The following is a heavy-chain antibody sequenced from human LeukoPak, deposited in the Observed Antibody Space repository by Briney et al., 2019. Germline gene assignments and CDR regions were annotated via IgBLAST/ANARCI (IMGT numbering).Heavy chain of an antibody. D-gene: IGHD2-2*01. CDR3: ARDPDIVVVPAAMGGYYFDY. J-gene: IGHJ4*02. Sequence: ASVKVSCTASGYTFTSYGISWVRQAPGQGLEWMGWISAYNGNTNYAQKLQGRVTMTTDTSTSTAYMELRSLRSDDTAVYYCARDPDIVVVPAAMGGYYFDYWGQGTLVTVSS. CDR2: ISAYNGNT. V-gene: IGHV1-18*01. CDR1: GYTFTSYG.